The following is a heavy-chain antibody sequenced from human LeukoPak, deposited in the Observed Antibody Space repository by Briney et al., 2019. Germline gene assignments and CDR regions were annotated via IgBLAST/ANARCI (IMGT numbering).Heavy chain of an antibody. J-gene: IGHJ3*02. CDR1: GFTFSSYW. V-gene: IGHV3-33*06. CDR3: VKESGPFDAFDI. Sequence: PGGSLRLSCAASGFTFSSYWMSWVRQAPGKGLEWVAVIWSDGINRFYADSVKGRFTFSRDNSKNTLSLEMNSLRAEDTAVYYCVKESGPFDAFDIWGQGTMVTVSS. CDR2: IWSDGINR. D-gene: IGHD6-25*01.